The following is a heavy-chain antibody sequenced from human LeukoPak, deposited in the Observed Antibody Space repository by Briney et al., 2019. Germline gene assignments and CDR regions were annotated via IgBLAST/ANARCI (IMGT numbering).Heavy chain of an antibody. V-gene: IGHV3-48*01. D-gene: IGHD3-22*01. CDR2: INNDSGTI. Sequence: GGSLRLSCAASEFTFSSYSMNWVRQAPGKGLEWLSYINNDSGTIYYADSVKGRFTISRDNAKNSLYLQMNSLRAEDTAVYYCARELYYDSSGYYYAFDYWGQGTLVTVSS. CDR1: EFTFSSYS. J-gene: IGHJ4*02. CDR3: ARELYYDSSGYYYAFDY.